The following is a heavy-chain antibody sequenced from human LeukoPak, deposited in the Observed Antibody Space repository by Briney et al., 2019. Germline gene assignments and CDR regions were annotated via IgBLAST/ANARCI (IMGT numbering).Heavy chain of an antibody. CDR2: ISSSGSTI. V-gene: IGHV3-48*03. CDR1: GFTFSSYE. Sequence: QAGGSLRLSCAASGFTFSSYEMNWVRQAPGKGLEWVSYISSSGSTIYYADSVKGRFTISRDNAKNSLYLQMNSLRAEDTAVYYCARATPDYYDSSGYFDYWGQGTLVTVSS. D-gene: IGHD3-22*01. CDR3: ARATPDYYDSSGYFDY. J-gene: IGHJ4*02.